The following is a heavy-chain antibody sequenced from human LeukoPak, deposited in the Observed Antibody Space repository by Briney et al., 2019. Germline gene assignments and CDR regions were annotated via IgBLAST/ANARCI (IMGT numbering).Heavy chain of an antibody. Sequence: SQTLSLTCTVSGGSISSGGYYWSWIRQHPGKGLEWIGYIYYSGSTYYNPSLKSRVTISVDTSKNQFSLKLSSVTAADTAVYYCARLSPTDPYYDILTGYYNVPRHFDYWGQGTLVTVSS. V-gene: IGHV4-31*03. J-gene: IGHJ4*02. CDR3: ARLSPTDPYYDILTGYYNVPRHFDY. CDR1: GGSISSGGYY. CDR2: IYYSGST. D-gene: IGHD3-9*01.